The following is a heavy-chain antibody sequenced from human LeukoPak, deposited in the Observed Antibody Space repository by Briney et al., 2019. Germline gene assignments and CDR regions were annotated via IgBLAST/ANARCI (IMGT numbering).Heavy chain of an antibody. CDR2: ISSSSSYI. J-gene: IGHJ4*02. D-gene: IGHD3-3*01. CDR1: GFTFSSYS. Sequence: GGSLRLSCAASGFTFSSYSMNWVRQAPGKGLEWVSSISSSSSYIYYADSVKGRFTISRDNAKNSLYLQMNSLRAEDTAVYYCARETLDYDFWSGGAVHFDYWGRGTLVTVSS. CDR3: ARETLDYDFWSGGAVHFDY. V-gene: IGHV3-21*01.